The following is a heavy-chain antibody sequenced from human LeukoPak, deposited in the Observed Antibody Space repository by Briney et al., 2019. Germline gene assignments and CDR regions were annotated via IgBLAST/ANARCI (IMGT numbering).Heavy chain of an antibody. J-gene: IGHJ5*02. CDR1: GYTFTSYD. CDR3: ARGADSRWPSAAFDP. V-gene: IGHV1-8*01. CDR2: MSPNSGDT. Sequence: ASVKVSCKASGYTFTSYDINWVRQATGQGLEWMGWMSPNSGDTGCAQKFQGRVTMTRDTSISTAYMEVSSLTSEDTAVYYCARGADSRWPSAAFDPWGQGTLGTVSS. D-gene: IGHD6-25*01.